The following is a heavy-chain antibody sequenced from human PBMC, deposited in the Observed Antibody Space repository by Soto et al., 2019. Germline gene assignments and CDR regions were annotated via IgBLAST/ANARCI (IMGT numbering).Heavy chain of an antibody. Sequence: EVQLLESGGGLVQPGGSLRLSCAASGFTFSSYAMSWVRQAPGKGLEWVSVISGSGSSTYYADSVKGRFTISRDNSENKLYLQMNSLRAEDTALYYCAKLMGATGGYYYYGMDVWGQGTTVTVSS. CDR2: ISGSGSST. CDR1: GFTFSSYA. V-gene: IGHV3-23*01. J-gene: IGHJ6*02. CDR3: AKLMGATGGYYYYGMDV. D-gene: IGHD1-26*01.